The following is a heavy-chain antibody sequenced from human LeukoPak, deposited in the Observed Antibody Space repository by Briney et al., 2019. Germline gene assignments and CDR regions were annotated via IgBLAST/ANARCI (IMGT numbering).Heavy chain of an antibody. CDR2: IYYSGST. D-gene: IGHD2-2*02. V-gene: IGHV4-31*03. CDR1: GASISRVGYD. J-gene: IGHJ6*02. Sequence: SQTLSLTCTVSGASISRVGYDWGWLRQHPGKGLEWIGYIYYSGSTYYNPSLKSRFTISVDTSKNQFSLKLSSVTAADTAVYYCARAWVVPAAIRGGYYYYGMDVWGQGTTVTVSS. CDR3: ARAWVVPAAIRGGYYYYGMDV.